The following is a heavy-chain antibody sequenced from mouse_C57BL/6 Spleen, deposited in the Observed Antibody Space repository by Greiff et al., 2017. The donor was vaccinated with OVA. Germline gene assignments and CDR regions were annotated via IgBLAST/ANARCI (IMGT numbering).Heavy chain of an antibody. CDR3: AREGRVMDY. CDR1: GFTFSDYY. Sequence: EVKVVESEGGLVQPGSSMKLSCTASGFTFSDYYMAWVRQVPEKGLEWVANINYDGSSTYYLDSLKSRFIISRDNAKNILYLQMSSLKSEDTATYYCAREGRVMDYWGQGTSVTVSS. J-gene: IGHJ4*01. V-gene: IGHV5-16*01. CDR2: INYDGSST.